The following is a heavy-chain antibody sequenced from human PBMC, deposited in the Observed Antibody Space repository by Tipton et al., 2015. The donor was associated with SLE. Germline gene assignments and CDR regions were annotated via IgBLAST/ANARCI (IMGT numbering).Heavy chain of an antibody. V-gene: IGHV4-34*01. CDR1: GGSFSGYY. CDR2: INHSGST. J-gene: IGHJ4*02. CDR3: ATALAAAGPFDY. Sequence: TLSLTCAVYGGSFSGYYWSWIRQPPGKGLEWIGEINHSGSTNYNPSLKSRVTISVDTSKNQFSLKLSSVTAADTAVYYCATALAAAGPFDYWGQGTLVTVSS. D-gene: IGHD6-13*01.